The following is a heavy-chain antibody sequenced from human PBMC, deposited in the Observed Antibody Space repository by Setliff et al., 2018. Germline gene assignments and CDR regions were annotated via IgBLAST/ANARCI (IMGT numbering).Heavy chain of an antibody. CDR2: IDPSGNT. Sequence: SETLSLTCTVSGGSISSGSNYWSWIRQPAGRGLEWIGHIDPSGNTNYHPSLKSRVTISGDTSTNQLSRELRSVTAADTAVYYCAREPTRTGGFYYLDVWGEGTTVTVSS. V-gene: IGHV4-61*09. J-gene: IGHJ6*03. CDR1: GGSISSGSNY. CDR3: AREPTRTGGFYYLDV. D-gene: IGHD2-2*01.